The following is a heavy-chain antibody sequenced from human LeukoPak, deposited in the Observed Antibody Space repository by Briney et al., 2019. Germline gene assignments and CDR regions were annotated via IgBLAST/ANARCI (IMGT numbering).Heavy chain of an antibody. Sequence: SETLSLTCSVSGYSISSGYYWGWIRQPPGKGLEWIGSIYQSGSTYYKPSLKSRISISVDTSKNQFSLKLNSVTAADTAVYYCVREREKQWLFWGQGTLVPVSS. V-gene: IGHV4-38-2*02. CDR2: IYQSGST. J-gene: IGHJ4*02. CDR1: GYSISSGYY. CDR3: VREREKQWLF. D-gene: IGHD6-19*01.